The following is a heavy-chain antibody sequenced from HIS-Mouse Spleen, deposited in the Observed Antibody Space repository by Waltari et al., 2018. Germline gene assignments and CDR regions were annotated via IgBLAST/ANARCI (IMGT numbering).Heavy chain of an antibody. V-gene: IGHV4-59*08. CDR3: AAPGYSSSWYAFDI. J-gene: IGHJ3*02. D-gene: IGHD6-13*01. Sequence: QLQLQESGPGLVKPSETLSLTCTVSGGSISSYYWSWTRHPPGKGLQWIGYIYYSGSPNYNPSLKSRVTISVDTSKNQFSLKLSSVTAADTAVYYCAAPGYSSSWYAFDIWGQGTMVTVSS. CDR2: IYYSGSP. CDR1: GGSISSYY.